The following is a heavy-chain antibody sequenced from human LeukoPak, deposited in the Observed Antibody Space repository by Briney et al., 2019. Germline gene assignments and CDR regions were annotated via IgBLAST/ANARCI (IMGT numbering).Heavy chain of an antibody. Sequence: GGSLRLSCAASGFIVSSNYMTWVRQAPGKGLEGVSVIYSGGRTYYADSVKGRFTLSRDSSKNTLYLQMNNLRADDTAVYYCARYCSGGNCYSGLVYWGQGTLVAVSS. CDR3: ARYCSGGNCYSGLVY. J-gene: IGHJ4*02. CDR2: IYSGGRT. CDR1: GFIVSSNY. V-gene: IGHV3-53*01. D-gene: IGHD2-15*01.